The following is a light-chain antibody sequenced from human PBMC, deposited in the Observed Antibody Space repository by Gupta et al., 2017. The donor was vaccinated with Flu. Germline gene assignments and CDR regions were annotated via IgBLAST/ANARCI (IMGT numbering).Light chain of an antibody. CDR3: CSYAASNNVV. J-gene: IGLJ2*01. CDR2: EGS. CDR1: SSYVGGYNY. Sequence: SVTISSTGTSSYVGGYNYVSSKRQHPGKAPELMIYEGSRRPAGVPDRFSGSKSGNTASLTISGLQAEDEADYYCCSYAASNNVVFGGGTKLTVL. V-gene: IGLV2-8*01.